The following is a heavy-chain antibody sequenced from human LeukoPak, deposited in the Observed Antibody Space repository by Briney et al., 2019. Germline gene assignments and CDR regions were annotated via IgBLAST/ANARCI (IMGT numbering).Heavy chain of an antibody. J-gene: IGHJ4*02. CDR1: GGSISSGSYY. V-gene: IGHV4-61*02. CDR3: ARVTTGGYYNY. CDR2: IYTSGST. Sequence: PSQTLSLTCSVSGGSISSGSYYWSWIRQPAGRGLEWIGRIYTSGSTNYNPSLKSRVTMSFYASNNQFSLRLSSVTAADTAVYYCARVTTGGYYNYWGRGTLVTVSS. D-gene: IGHD3-22*01.